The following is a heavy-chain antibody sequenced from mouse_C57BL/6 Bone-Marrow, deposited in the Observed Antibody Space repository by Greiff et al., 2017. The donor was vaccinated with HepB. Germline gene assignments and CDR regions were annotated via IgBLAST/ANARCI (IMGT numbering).Heavy chain of an antibody. Sequence: QVQLKQPGAELVKPGASVKLSCKASGYTFTSYWMHWVKQRPGQGLEWIGMIHPNSGSTKYNEKFKSKATLTVDKSSSTAYMQLSSLTSEDSAVYDCASITTVVALYYYAMDYWGQGTSVTVSS. J-gene: IGHJ4*01. CDR2: IHPNSGST. D-gene: IGHD1-1*01. CDR3: ASITTVVALYYYAMDY. CDR1: GYTFTSYW. V-gene: IGHV1-64*01.